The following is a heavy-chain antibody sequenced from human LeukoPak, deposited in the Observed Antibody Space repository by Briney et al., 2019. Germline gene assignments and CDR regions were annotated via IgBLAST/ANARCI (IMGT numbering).Heavy chain of an antibody. CDR1: GYTFTDYY. V-gene: IGHV1-2*02. CDR2: ISPNSGGT. Sequence: ASVKVSCKASGYTFTDYYLHWVRQAPGQGLEWMGWISPNSGGTNYAQKFQGRVTMTRDTSISTAYMEVSRLISDDTAVYYCARNIQEQWLVQGYWGQGTLVTVSS. D-gene: IGHD6-19*01. CDR3: ARNIQEQWLVQGY. J-gene: IGHJ4*02.